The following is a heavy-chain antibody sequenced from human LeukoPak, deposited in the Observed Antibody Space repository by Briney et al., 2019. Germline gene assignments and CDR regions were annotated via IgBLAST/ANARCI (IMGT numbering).Heavy chain of an antibody. CDR3: ARDRSGAAAGIGAFDI. V-gene: IGHV3-21*01. Sequence: GGSLRLSCAASGFTFSSYSMNWVRQAPGKGLEWVSSISSSSSYIYYADSVKGRFTISRDNAKNSLYLQMNSLRAEDTAVYYCARDRSGAAAGIGAFDIWGQGTMVTVSS. J-gene: IGHJ3*02. CDR1: GFTFSSYS. D-gene: IGHD6-13*01. CDR2: ISSSSSYI.